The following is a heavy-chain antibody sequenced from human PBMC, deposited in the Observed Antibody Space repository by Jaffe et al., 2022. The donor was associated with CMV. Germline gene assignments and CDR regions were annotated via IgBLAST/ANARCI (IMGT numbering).Heavy chain of an antibody. J-gene: IGHJ4*02. CDR3: ARFSSQDVHWYSSGWYLGY. D-gene: IGHD6-19*01. CDR2: ISSSSSYT. V-gene: IGHV3-11*06. CDR1: GFTFSDYY. Sequence: QVQLVESGGGLVKPGGSLRLSCAASGFTFSDYYMSWIRQAPGKGLEWVSYISSSSSYTNYADSVKGRFTISRDNAKNSLYLQMNSLRAEDTAVYYCARFSSQDVHWYSSGWYLGYWGQGTLVTVSS.